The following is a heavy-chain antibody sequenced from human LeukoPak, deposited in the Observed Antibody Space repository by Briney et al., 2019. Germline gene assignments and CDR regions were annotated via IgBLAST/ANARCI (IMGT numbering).Heavy chain of an antibody. Sequence: SETLSLTCAVYGGSFSGYYWSWIRQPPGKELEWIGEINHSGSTNYNPSLKSRVTISVDTSKNQFSLKLSSVTAADTAVYYCARGLTLGYCSGGSCYSMFRQLNAFDIWGQGTMVTVSS. CDR3: ARGLTLGYCSGGSCYSMFRQLNAFDI. CDR2: INHSGST. D-gene: IGHD2-15*01. CDR1: GGSFSGYY. J-gene: IGHJ3*02. V-gene: IGHV4-34*01.